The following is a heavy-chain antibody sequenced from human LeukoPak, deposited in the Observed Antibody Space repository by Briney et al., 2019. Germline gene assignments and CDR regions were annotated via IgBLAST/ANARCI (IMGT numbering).Heavy chain of an antibody. J-gene: IGHJ3*02. CDR3: ARERERGYSHTNAFDI. V-gene: IGHV3-30*04. CDR1: GFTFSGYS. CDR2: ISYDGSNK. D-gene: IGHD2-15*01. Sequence: GGSLRLSCAASGFTFSGYSLHWVRQAPGKGLEWVALISYDGSNKYYADSVKGRFTISRDNSKNTLYLQMNSLRAEDTAVYYCARERERGYSHTNAFDIWGQGTMVTVSS.